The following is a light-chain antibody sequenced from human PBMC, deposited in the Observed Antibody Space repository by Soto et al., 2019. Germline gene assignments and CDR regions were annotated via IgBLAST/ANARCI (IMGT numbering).Light chain of an antibody. J-gene: IGLJ1*01. CDR3: AAWDASLSACV. Sequence: QSVLTQPPSASGTAGQVVTISCSGGDSNIGSNSVYWYQHLPRMAPKLLIYYNNRRASGVPDRFSGSRSGTSASLAIVGLRSEDEGVYYCAAWDASLSACVFGNGTKVTVL. V-gene: IGLV1-47*02. CDR2: YNN. CDR1: DSNIGSNS.